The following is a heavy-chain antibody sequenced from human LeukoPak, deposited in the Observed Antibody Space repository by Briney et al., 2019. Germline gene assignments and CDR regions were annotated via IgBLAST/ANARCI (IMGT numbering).Heavy chain of an antibody. CDR3: ARGAWTGMDIHFDS. Sequence: PGGSLRLSCAASGFTFSSYAMSWIRQLAGKGLEWIGRIYASGHANYNPSLKSPVTISVDTSENQFSLKVSYVTAADTAVYYCARGAWTGMDIHFDSWGQGALVTVSS. CDR2: IYASGHA. D-gene: IGHD3/OR15-3a*01. CDR1: GFTFSSYA. V-gene: IGHV4-4*07. J-gene: IGHJ4*02.